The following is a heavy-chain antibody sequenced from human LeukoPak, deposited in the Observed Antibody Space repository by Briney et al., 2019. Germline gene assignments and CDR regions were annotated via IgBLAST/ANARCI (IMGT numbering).Heavy chain of an antibody. V-gene: IGHV1-18*01. CDR1: GYTFTSSG. CDR2: ISAYNGNT. CDR3: ARSSIIAAAGPYYFDY. J-gene: IGHJ4*02. Sequence: ASVKVSCKASGYTFTSSGISWVRQAPGQGLEWMGWISAYNGNTNYAQKFQGRVTITAHKSTSTAYMELSSLRSEDTAVYYCARSSIIAAAGPYYFDYWGQGTLVTVSS. D-gene: IGHD6-13*01.